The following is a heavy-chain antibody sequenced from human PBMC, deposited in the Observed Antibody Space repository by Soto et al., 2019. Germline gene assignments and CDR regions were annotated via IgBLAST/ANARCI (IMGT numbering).Heavy chain of an antibody. CDR1: GGSISSGGYY. J-gene: IGHJ6*02. Sequence: QVQLQESGPGLVKPSQTLSLTCTVSGGSISSGGYYWSWIRQHPGKGLEWIGYIYYSGSTYYNPSLKSRVTISVDTSKNQFSLKLSSVTAADTAVYYCARDLVYCSSTSCYGYGMDVWGQGTTVTVSS. CDR2: IYYSGST. CDR3: ARDLVYCSSTSCYGYGMDV. D-gene: IGHD2-2*01. V-gene: IGHV4-31*03.